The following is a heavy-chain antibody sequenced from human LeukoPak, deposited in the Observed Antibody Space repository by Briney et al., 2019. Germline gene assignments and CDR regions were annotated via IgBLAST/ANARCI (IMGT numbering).Heavy chain of an antibody. J-gene: IGHJ5*02. CDR2: ISTYDGNT. D-gene: IGHD3-22*01. V-gene: IGHV1-18*01. CDR3: ARDEARYSSGYYPNGFDP. Sequence: EASVKVSCKASAYTFTSYGISWVRQAPGQGLEWMGWISTYDGNTNYAQKLQGRVTMTKDTSTSTAYMELRSLRSDDTAVYYCARDEARYSSGYYPNGFDPWGQETLVTVLS. CDR1: AYTFTSYG.